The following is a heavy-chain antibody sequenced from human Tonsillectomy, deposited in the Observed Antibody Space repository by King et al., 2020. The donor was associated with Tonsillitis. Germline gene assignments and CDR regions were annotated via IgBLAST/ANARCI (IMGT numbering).Heavy chain of an antibody. CDR3: AKEGG. V-gene: IGHV3-9*01. CDR2: SSWYSGFI. J-gene: IGHJ4*02. Sequence: VQLVESGGGLVQPGRSLRLSCAASGFTFRDYAMHWVRQAPGRGLEWVSGSSWYSGFIGYADSVKGRFTISRDNAKNSLYLQMNSLRPEDTAFYYCAKEGGWGQGTLVTVSS. CDR1: GFTFRDYA.